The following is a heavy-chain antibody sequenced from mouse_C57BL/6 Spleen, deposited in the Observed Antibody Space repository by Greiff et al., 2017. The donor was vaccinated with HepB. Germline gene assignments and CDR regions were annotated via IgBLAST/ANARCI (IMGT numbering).Heavy chain of an antibody. J-gene: IGHJ3*01. V-gene: IGHV5-15*01. CDR3: ARRDLDSSGYSFAY. D-gene: IGHD3-2*02. CDR2: ISNLAYSI. Sequence: EVQLVESGGGLVQPGGSLKLSCAASGFTFSDYGMAWVRQAPRKGPEWVAFISNLAYSIYYADTVTGRFTISRENAKNTLYLEMSSLRSEDTAMYYCARRDLDSSGYSFAYWGQGTLVTVSA. CDR1: GFTFSDYG.